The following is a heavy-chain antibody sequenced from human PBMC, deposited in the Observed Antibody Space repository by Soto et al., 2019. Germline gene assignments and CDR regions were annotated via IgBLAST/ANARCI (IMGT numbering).Heavy chain of an antibody. D-gene: IGHD2-21*02. CDR1: AGSISIGGYY. J-gene: IGHJ3*02. CDR3: ARESGGGNCYSHSCES. V-gene: IGHV4-31*03. CDR2: IYYSGST. Sequence: PXETLALTGTLSAGSISIGGYYWSCTRQHPGKGLEWIGCIYYSGSTYYNPSLKRRVTTSRDTSKNQFSLHLSSVTAAAAAVYYCARESGGGNCYSHSCESWGQGTMIAVSS.